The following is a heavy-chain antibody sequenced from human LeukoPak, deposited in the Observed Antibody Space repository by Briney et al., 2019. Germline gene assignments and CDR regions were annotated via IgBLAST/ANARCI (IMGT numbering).Heavy chain of an antibody. CDR2: IYYSGGT. D-gene: IGHD6-19*01. J-gene: IGHJ5*02. V-gene: IGHV4-59*01. CDR3: ARDSPYSSGWANWFDP. CDR1: GGSISSYY. Sequence: SETLSLTCTVSGGSISSYYWSWIRQPPGKGLEWIGYIYYSGGTNYNPSLKSRVTISVDTSKNQFSLKLSSVTAADTAVYYCARDSPYSSGWANWFDPWGQGTLVTVSS.